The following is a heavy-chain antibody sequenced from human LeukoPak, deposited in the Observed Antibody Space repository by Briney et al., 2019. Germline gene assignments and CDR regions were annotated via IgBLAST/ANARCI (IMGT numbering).Heavy chain of an antibody. V-gene: IGHV1-2*02. Sequence: GASVKVSCKASGYTFPGYYMHWVRQAPGQGLEWMGWINPNSGGTNYAQKFQGRVTMTRDTSISTAYMELSRLRSDDTAVYYCARDSNYDILTGYPDYWGQGTLVTVSS. CDR3: ARDSNYDILTGYPDY. J-gene: IGHJ4*02. D-gene: IGHD3-9*01. CDR2: INPNSGGT. CDR1: GYTFPGYY.